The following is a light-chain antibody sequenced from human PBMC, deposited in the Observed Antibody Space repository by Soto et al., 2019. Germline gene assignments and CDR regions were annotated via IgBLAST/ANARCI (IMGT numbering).Light chain of an antibody. V-gene: IGKV3-15*01. Sequence: ETVMTQSPATLSGSPGERATLSCSASQSVSSNLAWYQQKPGQAPRLLIYGASTRATGIPVRFSGSGSGTEFTLTISSLQSEDFAVYYCQQYIHWPRTFGQGTKVDVK. J-gene: IGKJ1*01. CDR2: GAS. CDR3: QQYIHWPRT. CDR1: QSVSSN.